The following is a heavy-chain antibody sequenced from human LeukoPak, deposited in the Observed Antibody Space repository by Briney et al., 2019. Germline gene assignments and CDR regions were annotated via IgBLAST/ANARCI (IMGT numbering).Heavy chain of an antibody. CDR2: ISGSGSIT. V-gene: IGHV3-23*01. CDR1: GFTFSTYA. Sequence: GGSLRLSCEASGFTFSTYAMSWVRQAPGKGLEWVSGISGSGSITYYADSVKGRFTISRDNSKSTLFLEMSSPRAEDTAVYYCAKQTRYDSPAGGRGFDYWGQGTLVAVSS. CDR3: AKQTRYDSPAGGRGFDY. D-gene: IGHD3-22*01. J-gene: IGHJ4*02.